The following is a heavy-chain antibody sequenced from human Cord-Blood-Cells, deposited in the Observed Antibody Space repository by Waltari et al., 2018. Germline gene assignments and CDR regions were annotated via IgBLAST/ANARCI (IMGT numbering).Heavy chain of an antibody. J-gene: IGHJ4*02. V-gene: IGHV4-34*01. CDR1: GGSFSGYY. D-gene: IGHD6-19*01. CDR3: ARAWGGYSGVAGDDY. CDR2: INHRGTT. Sequence: QVQLQQWGAGLLKPSESLSLTCAVYGGSFSGYYWSWIRQPPGKGLEWIGEINHRGTTNYNPSLKSRVTISVDTSKNQFSLKLSSVTAADTAVYYCARAWGGYSGVAGDDYWGQGTLVTVSS.